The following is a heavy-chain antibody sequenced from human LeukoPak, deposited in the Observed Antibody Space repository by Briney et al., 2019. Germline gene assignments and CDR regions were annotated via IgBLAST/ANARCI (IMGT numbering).Heavy chain of an antibody. D-gene: IGHD3-22*01. CDR3: ASLYYDSDIDY. CDR1: GFTFSSYA. CDR2: ISYDGSNK. J-gene: IGHJ4*02. V-gene: IGHV3-30-3*01. Sequence: GGSLRLSCAASGFTFSSYAMHWVRQAPGKGLEWVAVISYDGSNKYYADSVMGRFTISRDNSKNTLYLRMNSLRAEDTAMYYCASLYYDSDIDYWGQGTLVTVSS.